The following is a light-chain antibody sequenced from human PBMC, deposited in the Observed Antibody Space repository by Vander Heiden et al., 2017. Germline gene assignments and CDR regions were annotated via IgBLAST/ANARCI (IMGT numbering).Light chain of an antibody. CDR1: QSVSSY. CDR3: QQSSNWPPESMYT. Sequence: EIVLTQSPATLSLSPGERATLSCRASQSVSSYLAWYQQKPGQAPRLLIYDASNRATGIPARFSGSGSGTDFTLTISSLEPEDFAVYYCQQSSNWPPESMYTFGQGTKLEIK. V-gene: IGKV3-11*01. J-gene: IGKJ2*01. CDR2: DAS.